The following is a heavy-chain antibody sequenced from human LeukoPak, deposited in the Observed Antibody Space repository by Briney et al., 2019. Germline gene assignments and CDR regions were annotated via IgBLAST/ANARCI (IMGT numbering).Heavy chain of an antibody. Sequence: GGSLRLSCEASGFTFSAYAMTWVHQAPGRGQEWVTYISSSSSTIYYADSVKGRFTISRDNARNSLYLQMNSLRDEDTAVYYCARVGYAFDIWGQGTMVTVSS. J-gene: IGHJ3*02. CDR2: ISSSSSTI. V-gene: IGHV3-48*02. CDR3: ARVGYAFDI. CDR1: GFTFSAYA.